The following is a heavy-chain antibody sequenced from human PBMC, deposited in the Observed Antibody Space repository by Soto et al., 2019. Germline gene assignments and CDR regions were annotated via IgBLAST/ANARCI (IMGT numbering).Heavy chain of an antibody. V-gene: IGHV3-21*01. J-gene: IGHJ4*02. Sequence: GGSLSLSCAASGFTFSSYSMNWVRQAPGKGLEWVSSISSSSSYIYYADSVKGRFTISRDNAKNSLYLQMNSLRAEDTAVYYCARDSGSYNDYWGQGTLVTVSS. CDR2: ISSSSSYI. CDR3: ARDSGSYNDY. D-gene: IGHD3-10*01. CDR1: GFTFSSYS.